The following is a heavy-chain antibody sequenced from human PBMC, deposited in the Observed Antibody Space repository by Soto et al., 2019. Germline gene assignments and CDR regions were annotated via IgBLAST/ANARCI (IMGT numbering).Heavy chain of an antibody. V-gene: IGHV3-49*03. CDR1: GFTFGDYA. Sequence: GGSLRLSCTASGFTFGDYAMSWFRQAPGKGLEWVGFIRSKAYGGTTEYAASVKGRFTISRDDSKSIAYLRMNSLKTEDTAVYYCTRDLLLRAVAGPHQDYWGQGTLVTVSS. D-gene: IGHD6-19*01. CDR3: TRDLLLRAVAGPHQDY. J-gene: IGHJ4*02. CDR2: IRSKAYGGTT.